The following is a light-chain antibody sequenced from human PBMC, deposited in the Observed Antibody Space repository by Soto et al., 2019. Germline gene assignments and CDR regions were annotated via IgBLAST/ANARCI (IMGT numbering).Light chain of an antibody. V-gene: IGLV2-8*01. CDR2: EVS. Sequence: SALTQPPSASGSRGQSVTISCTGTSSDVGGYNYVSWYQQHPGKAPKLMIYEVSKRPSGVPDRFSVSKSGNTASLTVSGLQPEDEADYYCSSYAGSNNLGVFGGGTKLTVL. CDR1: SSDVGGYNY. J-gene: IGLJ3*02. CDR3: SSYAGSNNLGV.